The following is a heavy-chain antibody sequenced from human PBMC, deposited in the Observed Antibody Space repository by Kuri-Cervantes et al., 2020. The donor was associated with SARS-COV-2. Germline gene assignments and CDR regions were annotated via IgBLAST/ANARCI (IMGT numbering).Heavy chain of an antibody. D-gene: IGHD3-16*01. J-gene: IGHJ6*03. Sequence: LSLTCAASGFTFSSYAMHWVRQAPGKGLEWVAFIRYDGSNKYYADSVKGRFTISRDNAKNSLYLQMNSLRAEDTAVYYCASLLSGGGAHLYYFYMDAWGKGTSVTVSS. CDR1: GFTFSSYA. CDR2: IRYDGSNK. CDR3: ASLLSGGGAHLYYFYMDA. V-gene: IGHV3-30*02.